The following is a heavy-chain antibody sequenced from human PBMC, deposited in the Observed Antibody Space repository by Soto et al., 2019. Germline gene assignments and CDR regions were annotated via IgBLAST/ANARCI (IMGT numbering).Heavy chain of an antibody. J-gene: IGHJ3*02. CDR1: GYTFTSYY. V-gene: IGHV1-46*01. D-gene: IGHD4-17*01. CDR3: ARAYGDYVNAFDI. Sequence: QVQLVQSGAEVKKPGASVKVSCKASGYTFTSYYMHWVRQAPGQGLEWMGIINPSGGSTSYAQKFRGRATMTRDTSTSTVYMELSSLRSEDTAVYYCARAYGDYVNAFDIWGQGTMVTVSS. CDR2: INPSGGST.